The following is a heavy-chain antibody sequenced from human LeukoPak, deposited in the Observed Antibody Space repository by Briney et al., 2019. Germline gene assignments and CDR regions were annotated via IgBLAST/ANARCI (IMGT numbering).Heavy chain of an antibody. CDR2: IYYSGST. CDR3: AGSLEYYDFWSGYWRGLDY. J-gene: IGHJ4*02. V-gene: IGHV4-59*01. CDR1: GGSISSYY. D-gene: IGHD3-3*01. Sequence: SGTLSLTCTVSGGSISSYYWSWIRQPPGKGLEWIGYIYYSGSTNYNPSLKSRVTISVDTSKNQFSLKLSSVTAADTAVYYCAGSLEYYDFWSGYWRGLDYWGQGTLVTVSS.